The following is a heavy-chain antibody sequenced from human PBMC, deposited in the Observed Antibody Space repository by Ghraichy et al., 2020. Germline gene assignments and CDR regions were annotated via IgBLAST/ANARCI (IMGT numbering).Heavy chain of an antibody. CDR1: GGSISSSSYY. V-gene: IGHV4-39*01. CDR2: IYYSGST. CDR3: ARRRDYYDSSGYYPTYYYYGMDV. D-gene: IGHD3-22*01. J-gene: IGHJ6*02. Sequence: SETLSLTCTVSGGSISSSSYYWGWIRQPPGKGLEWIGSIYYSGSTYYNPSLKSRVTISVDTSKNQFSLKLSSVTAADTAVYYCARRRDYYDSSGYYPTYYYYGMDVWGQGTTVTVSS.